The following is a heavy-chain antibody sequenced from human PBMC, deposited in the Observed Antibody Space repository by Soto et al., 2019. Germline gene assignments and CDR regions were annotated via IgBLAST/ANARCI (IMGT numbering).Heavy chain of an antibody. V-gene: IGHV3-23*01. Sequence: GGSLRLSCAASGFTFSSYAMSWVRQAPGKGLEWVSAISGSGGSTYYADSVKGRFTISRDNSKNTLYLQMNSLRAEDTAVYYCAKDHIRSGYYYYYYGMDVWGQGTTVTVSS. CDR2: ISGSGGST. CDR3: AKDHIRSGYYYYYYGMDV. J-gene: IGHJ6*02. CDR1: GFTFSSYA. D-gene: IGHD3-22*01.